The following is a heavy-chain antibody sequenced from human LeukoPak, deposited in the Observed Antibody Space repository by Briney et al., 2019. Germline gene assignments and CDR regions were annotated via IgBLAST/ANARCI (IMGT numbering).Heavy chain of an antibody. J-gene: IGHJ4*02. V-gene: IGHV3-30*18. CDR3: AKDLQGYFDY. CDR2: IPYDGSNK. Sequence: GRSLRLSCAASGFTFSSYGMHWVRQAPGKGLEWVAVIPYDGSNKYYADSVKGRFTISRDNSKNTLYLQMNSLRAEDTAVYYCAKDLQGYFDYWGQGTLVTVSS. CDR1: GFTFSSYG.